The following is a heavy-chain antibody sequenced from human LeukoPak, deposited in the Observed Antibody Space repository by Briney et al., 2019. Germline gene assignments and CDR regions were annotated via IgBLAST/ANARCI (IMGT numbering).Heavy chain of an antibody. CDR2: INPNSGGT. V-gene: IGHV1-2*02. J-gene: IGHJ4*02. CDR1: GYTFTGYY. Sequence: ASVKVSCKDSGYTFTGYYMHWVRQAPGQGLEWMGWINPNSGGTNYAQKFQGRVTMTRDTSISTAYMGLSRLRSDDTAVYYCARAGSYSPGFDYWGQGTLVTVSS. D-gene: IGHD1-26*01. CDR3: ARAGSYSPGFDY.